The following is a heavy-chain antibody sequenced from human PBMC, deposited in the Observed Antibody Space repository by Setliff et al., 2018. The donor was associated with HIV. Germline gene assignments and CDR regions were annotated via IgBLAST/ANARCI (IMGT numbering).Heavy chain of an antibody. Sequence: SETLSLTCIVSGGSISTTSYYWGWIRQPPGKGLEWIGSIYYSGSTYYNPSLESRVTISVDTSKNQFSLKLSSVTVADTAVYYCARLTLYSSSWYGTRDYFDYWGQGTLVTVSS. CDR1: GGSISTTSYY. CDR2: IYYSGST. D-gene: IGHD6-13*01. CDR3: ARLTLYSSSWYGTRDYFDY. V-gene: IGHV4-39*01. J-gene: IGHJ4*02.